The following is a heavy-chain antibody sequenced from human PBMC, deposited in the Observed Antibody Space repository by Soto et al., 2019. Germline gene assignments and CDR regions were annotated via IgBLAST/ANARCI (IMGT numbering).Heavy chain of an antibody. J-gene: IGHJ4*02. D-gene: IGHD2-2*01. CDR3: AREMDEIRYCSSTTCPVALDY. CDR1: GFTFSSYG. Sequence: QVQLVESGGGVVQPGKSLRLSCAASGFTFSSYGIHWVRQAPGKGLEWLGVIWYDGGKKYYSDSVKGRFTLSRDNSKNTVFLQMNSLRAEDTAVYYCAREMDEIRYCSSTTCPVALDYWGQGSLVTVSS. CDR2: IWYDGGKK. V-gene: IGHV3-33*01.